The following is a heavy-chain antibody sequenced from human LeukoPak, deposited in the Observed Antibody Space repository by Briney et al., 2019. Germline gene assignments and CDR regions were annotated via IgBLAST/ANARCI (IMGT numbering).Heavy chain of an antibody. CDR1: GFTFSNAW. CDR2: VKTKTVGGTT. J-gene: IGHJ4*02. Sequence: PGGSLRLSCAASGFTFSNAWMNWVRQAPGKGLEWVGRVKTKTVGGTTDYAAPVKGRFTISRDDSKNTLYLQMDSLKTEDTAVYYCTTHPYWVQGTLVTVSS. CDR3: TTHPY. V-gene: IGHV3-15*01.